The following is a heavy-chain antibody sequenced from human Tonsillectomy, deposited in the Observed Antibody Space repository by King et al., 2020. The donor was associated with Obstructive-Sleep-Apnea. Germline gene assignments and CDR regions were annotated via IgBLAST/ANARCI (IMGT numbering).Heavy chain of an antibody. D-gene: IGHD3-9*01. V-gene: IGHV4-59*08. CDR1: DGSITSYY. Sequence: VQLQESGPGLVKPSETLSLTCTVSDGSITSYYWSWIRQPSGKGLEWIGYIHHSGSTSYNPSLKSRVTISVDTSKNQLSLQLTSVSAADTAVYYCARHFAYYDSLTGYYTGGWFDPWGQGTLVTVSS. J-gene: IGHJ5*02. CDR2: IHHSGST. CDR3: ARHFAYYDSLTGYYTGGWFDP.